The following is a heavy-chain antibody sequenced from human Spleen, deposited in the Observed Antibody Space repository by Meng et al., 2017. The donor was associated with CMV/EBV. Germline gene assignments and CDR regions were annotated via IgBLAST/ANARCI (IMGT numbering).Heavy chain of an antibody. CDR1: GFTFSSYW. Sequence: GESLKISCAASGFTFSSYWMHWVRQAPGKGLVWVSRINSDGSSTSYADSVKGRFTISRDNAKNTLYLQMNSLRAEDTAVYYCARDHGRDGYSYFDYWGQGTLVTVSS. V-gene: IGHV3-74*01. J-gene: IGHJ4*02. CDR3: ARDHGRDGYSYFDY. CDR2: INSDGSST. D-gene: IGHD5-24*01.